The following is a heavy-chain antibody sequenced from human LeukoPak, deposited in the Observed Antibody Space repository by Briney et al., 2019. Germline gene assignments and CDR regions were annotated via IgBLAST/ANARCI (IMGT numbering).Heavy chain of an antibody. D-gene: IGHD1-26*01. CDR3: ARHVPSGSYKYYFDY. V-gene: IGHV4-39*01. J-gene: IGHJ4*02. CDR2: IYYSGST. CDR1: GGSISSSSYY. Sequence: PSETLSLTCTVSGGSISSSSYYWGWIRQPPGKGLEWIGSIYYSGSTYYNPSLKSRVTISVDTSKNQFSLKLSSVTAADTAAYYCARHVPSGSYKYYFDYWGQGTLVTVSS.